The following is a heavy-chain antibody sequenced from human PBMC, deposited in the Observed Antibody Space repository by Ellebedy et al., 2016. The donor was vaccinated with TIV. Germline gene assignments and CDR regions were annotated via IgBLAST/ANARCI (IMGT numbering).Heavy chain of an antibody. CDR3: ARGQYGP. CDR2: IGTAGDK. D-gene: IGHD3-10*01. CDR1: GFTFSNYD. V-gene: IGHV3-13*01. Sequence: GESLKISCAASGFTFSNYDMHWVRQATGKGLEWVSVIGTAGDKDYPGAVKGRFTISRENAKNSLFLQMNSLSDGDTVVYYCARGQYGPWGQGTLVTVSS. J-gene: IGHJ5*02.